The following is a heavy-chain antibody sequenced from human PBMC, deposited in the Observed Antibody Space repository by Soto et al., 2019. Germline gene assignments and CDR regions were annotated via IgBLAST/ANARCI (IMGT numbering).Heavy chain of an antibody. J-gene: IGHJ6*02. D-gene: IGHD1-26*01. Sequence: ASVKVSGKASGYTVTGYYVHWVRQAPGQGLEWMGWINPNSGDTYLAQRFQGRVTMDRDTSIGTAYMELMCLTSDDTAEYYCAKGGAIVAAGTRVYLYNAMDVWGQGTTVTVSS. CDR1: GYTVTGYY. V-gene: IGHV1-2*02. CDR2: INPNSGDT. CDR3: AKGGAIVAAGTRVYLYNAMDV.